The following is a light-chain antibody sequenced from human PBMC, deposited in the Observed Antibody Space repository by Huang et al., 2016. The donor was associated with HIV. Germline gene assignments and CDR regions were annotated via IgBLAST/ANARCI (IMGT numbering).Light chain of an antibody. CDR2: VAS. J-gene: IGKJ4*01. CDR3: QQSYSALGLT. CDR1: QSIGTY. V-gene: IGKV1-39*01. Sequence: DIQMTQSPSSLSASVGDRVTIACRASQSIGTYLNWYQQKQGKAPRLLIHVASSLQSGVPSRFSGNGSGTDFTLTISSLQPEDFATYYCQQSYSALGLTFGGGTKVEIK.